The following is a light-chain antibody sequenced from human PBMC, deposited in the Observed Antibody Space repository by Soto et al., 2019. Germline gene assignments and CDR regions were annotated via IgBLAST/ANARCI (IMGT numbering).Light chain of an antibody. V-gene: IGKV1-5*03. CDR1: QSISNW. CDR3: QQYNSYLWT. J-gene: IGKJ1*01. CDR2: KAS. Sequence: DIQMTQSPSTLPASVGDRVTITCRASQSISNWLAWYQQKPGKAPQLLIYKASILERGVSSRFSGSGSGTEVSLPISSLQPDDFATYYCQQYNSYLWTFGQGTKVEVK.